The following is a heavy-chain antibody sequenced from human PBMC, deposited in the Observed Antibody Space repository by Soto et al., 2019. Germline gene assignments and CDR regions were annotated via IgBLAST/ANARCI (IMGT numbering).Heavy chain of an antibody. D-gene: IGHD6-19*01. CDR1: GFTVSSNY. CDR3: ASEGRWRAVAGTGFGGAFDI. V-gene: IGHV3-53*01. Sequence: GGSLRLSCAASGFTVSSNYMSWVRQAPGKGLEWVSVIYSGGSTYYADSVKGRFTISRDNSKNTLYLQMNSLRAEDTAVYYCASEGRWRAVAGTGFGGAFDIWGQGTMVTVS. CDR2: IYSGGST. J-gene: IGHJ3*02.